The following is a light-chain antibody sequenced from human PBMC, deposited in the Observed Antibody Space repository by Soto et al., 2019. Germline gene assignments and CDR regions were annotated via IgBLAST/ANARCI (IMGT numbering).Light chain of an antibody. CDR3: QQYNSYST. CDR1: QGISGR. V-gene: IGKV1-5*01. J-gene: IGKJ1*01. CDR2: DVS. Sequence: DIQMTQSPSTLSASVGDRVTITCRASQGISGRLVWYQQKPGKAPNLLIYDVSNLESGVPSRFSGTGSETEFTLTINSPQPDDFATYYCQQYNSYSTFGPGTKVEVK.